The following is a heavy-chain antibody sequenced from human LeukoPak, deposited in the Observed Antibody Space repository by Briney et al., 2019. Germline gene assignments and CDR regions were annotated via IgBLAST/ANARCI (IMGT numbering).Heavy chain of an antibody. J-gene: IGHJ4*02. CDR2: IKQDGSEK. Sequence: PGGSLRLSCAASGFTFSSYWMSWVRQAPGKGLEWLANIKQDGSEKYYVDSVKGRFTMSRDNAKNSLYLQMNSLRAEDTAVYYCARLGEKADFDYWGQGTLVTVSS. D-gene: IGHD3-16*01. CDR1: GFTFSSYW. V-gene: IGHV3-7*01. CDR3: ARLGEKADFDY.